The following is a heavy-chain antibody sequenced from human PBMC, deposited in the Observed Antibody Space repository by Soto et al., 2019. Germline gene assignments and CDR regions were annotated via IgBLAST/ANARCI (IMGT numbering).Heavy chain of an antibody. CDR2: IYYSGST. Sequence: SETLSLTCTVSGGSISSYYWSWIRQPPGKGLEWIGYIYYSGSTNYNPSLKSRVTISVDTSKNQFSLKLSSVTAADTAVYYCARGVTTVTLIDYWGQGTLVTVSS. V-gene: IGHV4-59*01. CDR1: GGSISSYY. J-gene: IGHJ4*02. CDR3: ARGVTTVTLIDY. D-gene: IGHD4-17*01.